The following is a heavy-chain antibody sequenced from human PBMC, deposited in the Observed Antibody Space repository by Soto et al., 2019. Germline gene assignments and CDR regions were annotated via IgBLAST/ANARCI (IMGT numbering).Heavy chain of an antibody. CDR3: ARDFSIVVVPAAMGGFDP. CDR1: GGTFSSYT. CDR2: IIPILGIA. V-gene: IGHV1-69*08. D-gene: IGHD2-2*01. J-gene: IGHJ5*02. Sequence: QVQLVQSGAEVKKPGSSVKVSCKASGGTFSSYTISWVRQAPGQGLEWMGRIIPILGIANYAQKFQGRVTITEDKSTSTAYMALRSLRSEDTGVYYGARDFSIVVVPAAMGGFDPWGQGTLVTVSS.